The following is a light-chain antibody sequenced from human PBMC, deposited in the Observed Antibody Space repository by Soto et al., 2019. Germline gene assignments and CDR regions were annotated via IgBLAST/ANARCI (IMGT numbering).Light chain of an antibody. CDR3: QQRSNWPPLT. J-gene: IGKJ5*01. CDR1: QSVSSY. V-gene: IGKV3-11*01. Sequence: EIVLTQSPGTLSLSPGERATLSCRASQSVSSYLAWYQQKPGQAPRLLIYDASNRATGIPARFRGSGSGTDFTLTISSLEPEDFAVYYCQQRSNWPPLTFGQGTRLEIK. CDR2: DAS.